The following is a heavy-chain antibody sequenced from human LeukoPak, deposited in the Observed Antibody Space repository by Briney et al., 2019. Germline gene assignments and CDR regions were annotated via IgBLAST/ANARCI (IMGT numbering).Heavy chain of an antibody. D-gene: IGHD4-11*01. V-gene: IGHV3-21*01. CDR1: GFTFSSSTFGSYT. CDR3: ARDLDYSTGFDY. J-gene: IGHJ4*02. CDR2: ISSTCTYI. Sequence: GESLRLSCAPSGFTFSSSTFGSYTMAWVRQAPGKGLEWVSSISSTCTYIYYTDSVKGRFTISRDIANSLLYLQMNSLRADDTAVYYCARDLDYSTGFDYWGQGTLVTVSS.